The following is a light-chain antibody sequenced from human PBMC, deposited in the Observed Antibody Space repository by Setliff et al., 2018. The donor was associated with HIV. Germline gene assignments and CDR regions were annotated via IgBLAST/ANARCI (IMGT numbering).Light chain of an antibody. Sequence: QSVLTQPRSVSGPPGQSVTISCTGSSSDIGTYNYVSWYQQHPGRAPKLILYDVSKRPSGVPDRFSGSKSGDTASLTISGLQSEDEADYHCCSYAGTYTYIFGSGTKVTVL. CDR3: CSYAGTYTYI. J-gene: IGLJ1*01. CDR2: DVS. V-gene: IGLV2-11*01. CDR1: SSDIGTYNY.